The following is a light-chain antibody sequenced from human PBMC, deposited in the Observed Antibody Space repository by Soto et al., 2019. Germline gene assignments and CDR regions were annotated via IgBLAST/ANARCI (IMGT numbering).Light chain of an antibody. J-gene: IGKJ1*01. Sequence: EIVLTQSPGTLSLSPGERTTPSCRASQSVRSTYLAWYQQRPGQAPRLLIYGATSRATGIPDRFQGSGSGTDFTLTISRLEPEDFAVYFCQQYGSTPLTFGQGTKVEIK. CDR1: QSVRSTY. CDR3: QQYGSTPLT. V-gene: IGKV3-20*01. CDR2: GAT.